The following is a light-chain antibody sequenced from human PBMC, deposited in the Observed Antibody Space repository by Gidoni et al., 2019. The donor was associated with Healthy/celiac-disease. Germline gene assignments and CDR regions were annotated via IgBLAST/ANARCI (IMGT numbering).Light chain of an antibody. CDR3: QQSYSTPPT. CDR2: AAS. Sequence: DIQMTQSPSSLSASVGDRVTITCRASQSSSSYLNWYQHKPGKAPKLLIYAASSLQSGVTSRFSGSGSGTDFTLTISSLQPEDFATYYCQQSYSTPPTFGQGTKVEIK. V-gene: IGKV1-39*01. J-gene: IGKJ1*01. CDR1: QSSSSY.